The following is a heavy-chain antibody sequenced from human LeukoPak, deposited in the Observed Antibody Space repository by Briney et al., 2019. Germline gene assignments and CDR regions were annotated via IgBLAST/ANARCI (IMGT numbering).Heavy chain of an antibody. CDR3: ARDSSSSNLFDF. D-gene: IGHD6-13*01. CDR1: GGSVSSGSYY. J-gene: IGHJ4*02. Sequence: SETLSLTCTVSGGSVSSGSYYWSWIRQPPGKGLEWTGYIYYSGGTNYNPSLKSRVTISLDTSRNQLSLKLSSVTSADTAVYYCARDSSSSNLFDFWGQGTLVTVSS. V-gene: IGHV4-61*01. CDR2: IYYSGGT.